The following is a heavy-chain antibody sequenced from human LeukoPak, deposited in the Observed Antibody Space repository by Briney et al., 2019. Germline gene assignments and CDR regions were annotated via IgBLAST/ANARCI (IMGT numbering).Heavy chain of an antibody. CDR3: KSGGAAPGSFDN. CDR1: GFTFSDYW. D-gene: IGHD6-13*01. J-gene: IGHJ4*02. CDR2: IKYDGDEE. Sequence: GGSLRLPCAASGFTFSDYWMSWMRQAPGKGLEWVANIKYDGDEEYYVDSVKGRFTISRDNAKNSLYLQLNSLRVEDTAVYYCKSGGAAPGSFDNWGQGTLVTVSP. V-gene: IGHV3-7*01.